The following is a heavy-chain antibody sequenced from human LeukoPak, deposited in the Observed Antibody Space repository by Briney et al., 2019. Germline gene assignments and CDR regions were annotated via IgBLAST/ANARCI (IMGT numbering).Heavy chain of an antibody. D-gene: IGHD5-12*01. CDR3: ARDRRYSGYGYFDY. J-gene: IGHJ4*02. Sequence: GASVKVSCKASGYTFTGYYMHWVRQAPGQGLEWMGWINPNSGGTNYAQKFQGRVTMTRDTSISTAYMELSRLRSDDTAVYYCARDRRYSGYGYFDYWGQGTLVTVSS. V-gene: IGHV1-2*02. CDR1: GYTFTGYY. CDR2: INPNSGGT.